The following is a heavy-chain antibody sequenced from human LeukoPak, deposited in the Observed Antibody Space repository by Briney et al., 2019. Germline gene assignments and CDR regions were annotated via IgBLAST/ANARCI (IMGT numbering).Heavy chain of an antibody. CDR1: GFTFSSYA. Sequence: GGSLRLSCAASGFTFSSYAMHWVRQAPGKGLEWVAVISYDGSNKYYADSVKGRFTISRDNSKHTLYLQMNSLRADDTAGYYCARAETISSSWKWGPGTLVSVSS. J-gene: IGHJ4*03. CDR3: ARAETISSSWK. V-gene: IGHV3-30-3*01. CDR2: ISYDGSNK. D-gene: IGHD6-13*01.